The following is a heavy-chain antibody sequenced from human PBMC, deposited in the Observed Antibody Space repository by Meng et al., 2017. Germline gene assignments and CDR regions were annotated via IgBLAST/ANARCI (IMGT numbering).Heavy chain of an antibody. CDR1: GGSFSHYA. CDR2: VIPFLDRT. J-gene: IGHJ4*02. CDR3: ARDARPYYSGSGSYYKVGKFDY. Sequence: SVKVSCKASGGSFSHYAFNWVRQGPGQGLEWMGRVIPFLDRTDYAQKFQGRFTITTDESTTTIYMDLGSLTSDDTAVYFCARDARPYYSGSGSYYKVGKFDYWGQGVQVTVSS. V-gene: IGHV1-69*05. D-gene: IGHD3-10*01.